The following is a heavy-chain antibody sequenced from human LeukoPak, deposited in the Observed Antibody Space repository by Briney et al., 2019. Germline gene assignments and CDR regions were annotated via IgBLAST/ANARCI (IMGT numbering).Heavy chain of an antibody. D-gene: IGHD1-7*01. CDR1: GFMFSSNY. J-gene: IGHJ4*02. CDR2: MYSDGST. Sequence: GGSLRLSCAASGFMFSSNYMSWVRQAPGKGLEWVSVMYSDGSTYYADSVKGRFTISRDNSKNTLYLQMNSLRAEDTAVYYCARIWNYGYWGQGTLVTVSS. V-gene: IGHV3-53*01. CDR3: ARIWNYGY.